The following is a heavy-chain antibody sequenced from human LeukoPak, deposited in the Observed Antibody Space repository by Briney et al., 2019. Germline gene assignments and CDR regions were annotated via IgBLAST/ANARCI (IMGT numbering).Heavy chain of an antibody. CDR2: MNPNSGDT. D-gene: IGHD3-22*01. Sequence: ASVKVSCKASVYTFTNFYIHWVRQAPGQRLEWMGWMNPNSGDTSYAREFQDRVTMTRDTSLSTAYMELSRLGSDDTAVYYCARDFYYDSRPGWGQGTLVTVSS. CDR1: VYTFTNFY. J-gene: IGHJ4*02. V-gene: IGHV1-2*02. CDR3: ARDFYYDSRPG.